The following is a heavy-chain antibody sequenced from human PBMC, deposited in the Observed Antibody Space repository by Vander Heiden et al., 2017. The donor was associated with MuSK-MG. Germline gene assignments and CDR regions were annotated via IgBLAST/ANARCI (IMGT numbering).Heavy chain of an antibody. CDR3: AKALSITMVRGVIVPEALDY. D-gene: IGHD3-10*01. V-gene: IGHV3-23*01. J-gene: IGHJ4*02. Sequence: EVQLLESGGGLVQPGGSLRLSCAASGFTFSSYAMSWVRQAPGKGLEWVSAISGSGGSTYYADSVKGRFTISRDNSKNTLYLQMNSLRAEDTAVYYCAKALSITMVRGVIVPEALDYWGQGTLVTVSS. CDR2: ISGSGGST. CDR1: GFTFSSYA.